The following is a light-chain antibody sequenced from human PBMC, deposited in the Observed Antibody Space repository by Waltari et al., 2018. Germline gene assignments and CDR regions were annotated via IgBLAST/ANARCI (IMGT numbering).Light chain of an antibody. CDR3: QVWDSSSDHRV. Sequence: SYVLTQPPSVSVAPGKTARITCGGNNIGSKSVHWYQQKPGQAPVLVIYYDSDRPSGIPERFSGSNSGSTATLTISRVEAGDEADYYCQVWDSSSDHRVFGTGTKVTVL. CDR2: YDS. V-gene: IGLV3-21*04. J-gene: IGLJ1*01. CDR1: NIGSKS.